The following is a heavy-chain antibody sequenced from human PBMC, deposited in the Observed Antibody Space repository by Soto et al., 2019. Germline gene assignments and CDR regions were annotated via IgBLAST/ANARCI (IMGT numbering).Heavy chain of an antibody. CDR2: ISYDGSNK. J-gene: IGHJ4*02. CDR3: AKDITSGWPYYFDY. V-gene: IGHV3-30*18. D-gene: IGHD6-19*01. CDR1: GFTFSSYG. Sequence: QVQLVESGGGVVQPGRSLRLSCAASGFTFSSYGMHWVRQAPGKGLEWVAVISYDGSNKYYADSVKGRFTISRDNSKNTLYLQTNSLRAEDTAVYYCAKDITSGWPYYFDYWGQGTLVTVSS.